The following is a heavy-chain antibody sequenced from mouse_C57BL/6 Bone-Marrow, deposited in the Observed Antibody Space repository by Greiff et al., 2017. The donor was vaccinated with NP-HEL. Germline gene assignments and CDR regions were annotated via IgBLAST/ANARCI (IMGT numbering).Heavy chain of an antibody. J-gene: IGHJ4*01. CDR1: GFTFSDFY. D-gene: IGHD2-4*01. CDR3: ARAIYYDYDGAMDY. Sequence: EVQVVESGGGLVQSGRSLRLSCATSGFTFSDFYMEWVRQAPGKGLEWIAASRNKANDYTTEYSASVKGRFIVSRDTSQSILYLQMNALRAEDTAIYYCARAIYYDYDGAMDYWGQGTSVTVSS. V-gene: IGHV7-1*01. CDR2: SRNKANDYTT.